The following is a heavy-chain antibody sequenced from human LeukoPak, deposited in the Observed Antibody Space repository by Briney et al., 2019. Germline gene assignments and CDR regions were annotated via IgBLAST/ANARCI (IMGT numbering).Heavy chain of an antibody. CDR1: GGSFSGYY. Sequence: SETLSLTCAVYGGSFSGYYWSWIRQPPGKGLEWIGEINHSGSTNYNPSLKSRVTISADTSKNQFSLKLSSVTAADTAVYYCARGADSYCTNGVCYLYYYYYMDVWGKGTTVTVSS. V-gene: IGHV4-34*01. CDR3: ARGADSYCTNGVCYLYYYYYMDV. CDR2: INHSGST. J-gene: IGHJ6*03. D-gene: IGHD2-8*01.